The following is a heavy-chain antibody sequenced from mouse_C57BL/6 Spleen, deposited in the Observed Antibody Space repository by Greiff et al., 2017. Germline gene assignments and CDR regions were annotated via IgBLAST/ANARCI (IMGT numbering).Heavy chain of an antibody. J-gene: IGHJ3*01. CDR1: GFTFSDYG. D-gene: IGHD2-3*01. CDR2: ISSGSSTI. CDR3: AKGGWLLREGFAY. V-gene: IGHV5-17*01. Sequence: EVKLMESGGGLVKPGGSLKLSCAASGFTFSDYGMHWVRQAPEKGLEWVAYISSGSSTIYYADTVKGRFTISRDNAKNTLFLQMTSLRSEDTAMYYCAKGGWLLREGFAYWGQGTLVTVSA.